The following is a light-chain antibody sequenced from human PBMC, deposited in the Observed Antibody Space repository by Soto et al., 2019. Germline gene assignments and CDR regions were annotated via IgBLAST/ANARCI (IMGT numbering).Light chain of an antibody. Sequence: AIRMTQSPSSFPASTGDRVTITCRASQGISSYLAWYQQKPGKAPKLLIYAASTLQSGVPSRFSGSGSGTEFTLTISSLQPDDFATYYCQHYNSYSEAFGQGTRLEIK. CDR3: QHYNSYSEA. V-gene: IGKV1-8*01. J-gene: IGKJ5*01. CDR1: QGISSY. CDR2: AAS.